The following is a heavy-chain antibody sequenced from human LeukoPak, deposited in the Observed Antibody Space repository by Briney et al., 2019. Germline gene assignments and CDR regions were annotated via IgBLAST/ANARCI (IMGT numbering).Heavy chain of an antibody. CDR3: ARRPRGSSSVDY. V-gene: IGHV4-38-2*02. CDR2: TYHSGTT. D-gene: IGHD6-6*01. Sequence: SETLSLTCTVSGYSISSGYYWGWIRQPPVKGLEWFGSTYHSGTTYYNPSLKSRVTISVDMSKNQFSLKLSSVTAADTAVYYCARRPRGSSSVDYWGQGTLVTVAS. CDR1: GYSISSGYY. J-gene: IGHJ4*02.